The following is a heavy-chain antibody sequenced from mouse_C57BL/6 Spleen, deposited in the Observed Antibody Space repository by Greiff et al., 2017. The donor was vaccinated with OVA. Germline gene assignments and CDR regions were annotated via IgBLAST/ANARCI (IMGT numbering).Heavy chain of an antibody. D-gene: IGHD1-1*01. CDR1: GYSFTDYN. CDR2: INPNDGTT. V-gene: IGHV1-39*01. Sequence: EVQLQQSGPELVKPGASVKISCKASGYSFTDYNMNWVKQSTGKSLEWIGVINPNDGTTSYNQKFKGKATLTVDQSSSTAYMQLNSLTSEDSAVYYCARYYCGSSWYFDVWGTGTTVTVSS. CDR3: ARYYCGSSWYFDV. J-gene: IGHJ1*03.